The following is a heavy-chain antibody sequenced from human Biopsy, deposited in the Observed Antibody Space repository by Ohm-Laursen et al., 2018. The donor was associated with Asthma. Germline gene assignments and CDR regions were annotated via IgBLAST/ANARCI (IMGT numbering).Heavy chain of an antibody. CDR2: IWYDGRKK. CDR1: GITFSTYG. D-gene: IGHD6-6*01. Sequence: RSLRLSCAASGITFSTYGMHWVRQAPGKGLEWVSFIWYDGRKKTYADSVKGRFTISRDNSKNTLYLQMNSLRAEDTAVYYCARKIAARGGMGVWGQRTTVTVSS. J-gene: IGHJ6*02. CDR3: ARKIAARGGMGV. V-gene: IGHV3-33*01.